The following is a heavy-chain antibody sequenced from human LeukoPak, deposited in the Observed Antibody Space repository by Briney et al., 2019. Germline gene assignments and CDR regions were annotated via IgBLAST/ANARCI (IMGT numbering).Heavy chain of an antibody. CDR3: ARDGIAAAGTLDDPYYYYGMDV. D-gene: IGHD6-13*01. V-gene: IGHV1-2*02. J-gene: IGHJ6*02. CDR2: INPNSGGT. CDR1: GYTFTGYY. Sequence: GASVKVSCKASGYTFTGYYMHWVRQAPGQGLEWMGWINPNSGGTNYAQKFQGRVTMTTDTSTSTAYMELRSLRSDDTAVYYCARDGIAAAGTLDDPYYYYGMDVWGQGTTVTVSS.